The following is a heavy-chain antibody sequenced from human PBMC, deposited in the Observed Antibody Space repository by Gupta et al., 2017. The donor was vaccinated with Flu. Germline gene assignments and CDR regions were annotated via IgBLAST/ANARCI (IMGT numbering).Heavy chain of an antibody. D-gene: IGHD2-21*01. CDR3: AKDMGDVSQAHDAFDI. V-gene: IGHV3-9*01. Sequence: SFNSGSISYAYSVKVRFTISRDNAKNSLYLQMNSLRAEDTALYYCAKDMGDVSQAHDAFDIWGQGTMVTVSS. CDR2: SFNSGSI. J-gene: IGHJ3*02.